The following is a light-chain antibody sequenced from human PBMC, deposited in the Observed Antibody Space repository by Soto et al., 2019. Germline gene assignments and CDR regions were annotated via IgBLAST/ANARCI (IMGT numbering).Light chain of an antibody. V-gene: IGKV1D-13*01. CDR1: QGISSA. J-gene: IGKJ4*01. Sequence: AIQLTQSPSSLSASVGDRVTITCRASQGISSALAWYQQKPGKAPKLLIYDASSLESGVPSKFSGGGSETDFTPTISSLQPEDFATYYCQQVNNYPPGLNFGGGTKVEIK. CDR3: QQVNNYPPGLN. CDR2: DAS.